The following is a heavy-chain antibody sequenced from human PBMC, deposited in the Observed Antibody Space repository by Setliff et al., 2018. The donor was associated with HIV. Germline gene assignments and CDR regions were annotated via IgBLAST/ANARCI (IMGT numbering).Heavy chain of an antibody. D-gene: IGHD6-19*01. V-gene: IGHV5-51*01. CDR2: ILPRDSDT. CDR1: GYIFTNYW. Sequence: GESLKISCEASGYIFTNYWIGWVRQMPGRGLEYMGIILPRDSDTRYSPSFQGQVTISADKSISTAYLQWNSLRASDTAMYYCARHSGSSGWYFSDGYYYYMDVWGKGTTVTVSS. CDR3: ARHSGSSGWYFSDGYYYYMDV. J-gene: IGHJ6*03.